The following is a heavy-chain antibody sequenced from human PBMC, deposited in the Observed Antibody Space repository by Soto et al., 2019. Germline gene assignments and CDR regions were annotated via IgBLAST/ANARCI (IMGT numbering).Heavy chain of an antibody. V-gene: IGHV3-15*01. Sequence: GSLRLSCAASGFSFSDAWMSWVRQAPGKGLDXVGRIKSKSDGGTTEYAAPVRGRFTISRDDSKNTLYLQMNSLKTEDTAVYYRTTDLWRIAVVVGSTGYFNPWGQGTPVTVS. CDR3: TTDLWRIAVVVGSTGYFNP. CDR1: GFSFSDAW. J-gene: IGHJ5*02. D-gene: IGHD2-15*01. CDR2: IKSKSDGGTT.